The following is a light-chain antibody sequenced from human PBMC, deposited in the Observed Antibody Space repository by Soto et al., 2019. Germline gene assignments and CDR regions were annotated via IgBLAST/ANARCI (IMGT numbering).Light chain of an antibody. V-gene: IGKV3-15*01. CDR3: QQYNNWPYT. CDR2: GAS. CDR1: QSISNN. J-gene: IGKJ2*01. Sequence: EIVMTQSPDTLSVSPGESATLSCRARQSISNNLAWYQQKPGQAPRLLIYGASTRTTGIPARFSGSGSGTEFTLTISSLQSEDFPVYYCQQYNNWPYTFAQGTKLEI.